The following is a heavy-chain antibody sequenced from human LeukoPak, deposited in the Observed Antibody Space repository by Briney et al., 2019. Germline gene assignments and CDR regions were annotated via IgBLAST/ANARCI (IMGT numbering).Heavy chain of an antibody. D-gene: IGHD5-12*01. CDR1: GESFNRYY. CDR2: IYHDGNT. Sequence: SETLSLTCAVYGESFNRYYWSWIRQPPGKGLEWIAEIYHDGNTNYNPSLKSRVTISVDTSNNHFSLKLTSVTAADTAVYYCARLDISTTWYAFDYWGQGTLVTVSS. CDR3: ARLDISTTWYAFDY. J-gene: IGHJ4*02. V-gene: IGHV4-34*01.